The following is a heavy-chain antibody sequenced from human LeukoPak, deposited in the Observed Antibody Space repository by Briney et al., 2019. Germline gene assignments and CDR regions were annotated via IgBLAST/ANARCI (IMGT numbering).Heavy chain of an antibody. D-gene: IGHD1-26*01. J-gene: IGHJ6*03. CDR2: IYTSGST. V-gene: IGHV4-4*07. Sequence: LETLSLTCTVSGGSISSYYWSWIRQPAGKGLEWIGRIYTSGSTNYNPSLKSRVTMSVDTSKNQFSLKLSSVTAADTAVYYCARDHLTESRSYPLYYYYYYMGVGGKGTTVTVSS. CDR1: GGSISSYY. CDR3: ARDHLTESRSYPLYYYYYYMGV.